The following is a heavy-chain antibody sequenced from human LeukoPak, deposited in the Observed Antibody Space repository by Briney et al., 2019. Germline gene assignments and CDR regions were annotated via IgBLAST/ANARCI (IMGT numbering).Heavy chain of an antibody. CDR2: IYYSGST. V-gene: IGHV4-59*01. J-gene: IGHJ5*02. Sequence: SETLSLTCTVSGGSISSYYWSWIRQPPGKGLEWIGYIYYSGSTNYNPSLKSRVTISVDTSKNQFSLKLSSVTAADTAVYYCARHRWELRWFDPWGQGTLATVSS. CDR3: ARHRWELRWFDP. CDR1: GGSISSYY. D-gene: IGHD1-26*01.